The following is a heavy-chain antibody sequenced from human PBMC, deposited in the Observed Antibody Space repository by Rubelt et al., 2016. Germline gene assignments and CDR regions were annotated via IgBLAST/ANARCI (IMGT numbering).Heavy chain of an antibody. Sequence: QVQLQQWGAGLLKPSETLSLTCAVSGGSISINNYYWGWSRQAPGKGLEWIGEISPRGRTNYNPSLTSRVTISVDTSKNQFSLKLSSVTAADTAVYYCARGRDGDRMGCWGQGTLVTVSS. CDR2: ISPRGRT. CDR1: GGSISINNYY. J-gene: IGHJ4*02. CDR3: ARGRDGDRMGC. V-gene: IGHV4-34*02. D-gene: IGHD4-17*01.